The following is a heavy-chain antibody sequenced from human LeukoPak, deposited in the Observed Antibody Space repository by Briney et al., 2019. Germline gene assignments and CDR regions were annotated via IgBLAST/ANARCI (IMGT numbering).Heavy chain of an antibody. Sequence: GGSLRLSCAASGFTFSSYSMNWVRQAPGKGLEWVSYISSSSSTIYYADSVKGRFTISRDNAKNSLYLQMNSLRAEDTSVYYCARALRYFDWLSTSPEYNWFDPWGQGTLVTVSS. D-gene: IGHD3-9*01. CDR2: ISSSSSTI. CDR3: ARALRYFDWLSTSPEYNWFDP. CDR1: GFTFSSYS. J-gene: IGHJ5*02. V-gene: IGHV3-48*01.